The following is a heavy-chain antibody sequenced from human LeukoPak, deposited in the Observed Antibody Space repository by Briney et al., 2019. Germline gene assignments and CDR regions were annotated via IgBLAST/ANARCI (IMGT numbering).Heavy chain of an antibody. D-gene: IGHD6-19*01. CDR3: AREGWDPPHFDY. CDR2: IYYSGST. V-gene: IGHV4-59*01. Sequence: PSETLSLTCTVSGGSISSYYWSWIRQPPGKGLEWIGYIYYSGSTNYNPSLKSRVTISVDTSKNQFSLKPSSVTAADTAVYYCAREGWDPPHFDYWGQGTLVTVSS. CDR1: GGSISSYY. J-gene: IGHJ4*02.